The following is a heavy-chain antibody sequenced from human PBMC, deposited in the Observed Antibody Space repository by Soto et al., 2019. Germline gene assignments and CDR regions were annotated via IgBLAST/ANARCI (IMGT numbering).Heavy chain of an antibody. CDR2: ISSSSSYI. CDR3: AITRRDGYNNYYYYYGMDV. V-gene: IGHV3-21*01. J-gene: IGHJ6*02. Sequence: SLRLSCAASGFTFSSYNMNWVRQAPGKGLEWVSSISSSSSYIYYADSVKGRFTISRDNAKNSLYLQMNSLRAEDTAVYYCAITRRDGYNNYYYYYGMDVWGQGTTVTVSS. CDR1: GFTFSSYN. D-gene: IGHD5-12*01.